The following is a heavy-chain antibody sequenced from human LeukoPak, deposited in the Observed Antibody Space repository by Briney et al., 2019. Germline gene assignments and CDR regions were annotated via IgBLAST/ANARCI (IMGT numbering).Heavy chain of an antibody. Sequence: PGGSLRLSCAASGFTFSSYWMNWVRQAPGKGLEWVANIKQDGSDKYYVDSVKGRFTISRDNAKNSLYLQMNSLRAEDTAVYYCAIIPRAAAGPSARSPFHCWGQGTLVTVSS. D-gene: IGHD6-13*01. CDR1: GFTFSSYW. CDR3: AIIPRAAAGPSARSPFHC. J-gene: IGHJ4*02. CDR2: IKQDGSDK. V-gene: IGHV3-7*01.